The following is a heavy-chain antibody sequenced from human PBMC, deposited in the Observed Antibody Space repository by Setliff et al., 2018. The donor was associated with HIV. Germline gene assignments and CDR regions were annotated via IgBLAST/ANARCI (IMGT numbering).Heavy chain of an antibody. CDR3: ARDTELAYVDY. J-gene: IGHJ4*02. Sequence: PGGSLRLSCAASGFIFNNYAMNWVRQAPGKGLEWVSDIYNSGGTTYYADSVKGRFTISRDNSKNTLYLQMSSLRAEDTAVYYCARDTELAYVDYWGQGTLVTVSS. V-gene: IGHV3-23*01. CDR1: GFIFNNYA. D-gene: IGHD4-4*01. CDR2: IYNSGGTT.